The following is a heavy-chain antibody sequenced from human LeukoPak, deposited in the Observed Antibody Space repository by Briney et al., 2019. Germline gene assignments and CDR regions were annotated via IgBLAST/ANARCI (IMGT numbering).Heavy chain of an antibody. D-gene: IGHD4-17*01. CDR3: TRTTTGHDY. V-gene: IGHV4-34*01. CDR1: GVSFNDYY. CDR2: INHSGYT. J-gene: IGHJ4*02. Sequence: SETLSLTCAVSGVSFNDYYWSWVRQTPGKGLEWIGEINHSGYTNDSPSLKSRVTISIDTSRKQFSLNLRSVTVADTGIYHCTRTTTGHDYWGQGTLVTVSS.